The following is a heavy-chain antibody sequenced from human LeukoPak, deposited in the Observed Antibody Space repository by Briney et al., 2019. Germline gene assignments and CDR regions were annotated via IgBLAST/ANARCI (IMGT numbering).Heavy chain of an antibody. D-gene: IGHD6-13*01. CDR2: INHSGST. Sequence: SETLSLTCAVYGGSFSGYYWSWIRQPPGKGLEWIGEINHSGSTNYNPSLKSRVTISVDTSKNQCSLKLSSVTAADTAVYYCARGKGFAPYSSSWYLPFDYWGQGTLVTVSS. V-gene: IGHV4-34*01. CDR1: GGSFSGYY. J-gene: IGHJ4*02. CDR3: ARGKGFAPYSSSWYLPFDY.